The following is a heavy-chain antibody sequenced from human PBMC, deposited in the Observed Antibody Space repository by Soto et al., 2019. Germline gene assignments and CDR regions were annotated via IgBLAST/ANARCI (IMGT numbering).Heavy chain of an antibody. CDR1: GGTFSRYA. J-gene: IGHJ4*02. V-gene: IGHV1-69*12. CDR3: ARHSYDSSCYYRYYFDY. D-gene: IGHD3-22*01. Sequence: QVQLVQSGAEVKKPGSSVKVSCKASGGTFSRYAISWVRQAPGQGLEWMGGIIPIFGTAKYAQKFQGRVTITADEFTSTAYMELSSLRSEDTAVYYCARHSYDSSCYYRYYFDYWGQGTLVTVSS. CDR2: IIPIFGTA.